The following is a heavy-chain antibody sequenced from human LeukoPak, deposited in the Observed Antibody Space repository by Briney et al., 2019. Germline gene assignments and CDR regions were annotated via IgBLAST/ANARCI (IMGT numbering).Heavy chain of an antibody. CDR3: ARVPDPYSYGHWFDP. Sequence: GGTLRLSCAVSGFTFSDYYMTWIRQAPGKGLEWLSYIGDSGSMRFYSDSVKGRFTIARDNPKDSVFLDMNNLKAEDKAVYYCARVPDPYSYGHWFDPWGRGTLVTVSS. CDR1: GFTFSDYY. V-gene: IGHV3-11*01. CDR2: IGDSGSMR. D-gene: IGHD5-24*01. J-gene: IGHJ5*02.